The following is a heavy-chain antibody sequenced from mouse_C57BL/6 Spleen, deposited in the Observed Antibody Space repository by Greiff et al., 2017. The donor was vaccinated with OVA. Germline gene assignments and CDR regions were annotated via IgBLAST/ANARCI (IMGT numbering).Heavy chain of an antibody. CDR1: GFSLTSYG. V-gene: IGHV2-2*01. CDR3: ARKADDGYSFDY. J-gene: IGHJ2*01. Sequence: QVQLKQSGPGLVQPSQSLSITCTVSGFSLTSYGVHWVRQSPGKGLEWLGVIWSGGSTDYNAAFISRLSISKDNSKSQVFFKMNSLQADDTAIYYCARKADDGYSFDYWGQGTTLTVSS. D-gene: IGHD2-3*01. CDR2: IWSGGST.